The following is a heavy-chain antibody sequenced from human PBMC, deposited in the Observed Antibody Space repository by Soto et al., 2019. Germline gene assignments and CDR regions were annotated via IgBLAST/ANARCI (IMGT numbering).Heavy chain of an antibody. J-gene: IGHJ4*02. CDR1: GYTFITYY. CDR3: AGDMGVLSGGVLTKRNYFDY. Sequence: GASVKVSCKASGYTFITYYMHWVRQAPGQGLEWMGIINPSGGTTFYAQKLQGRVTMTRDTSTSTVYMELSSLRSEDTAVYYCAGDMGVLSGGVLTKRNYFDYWGQGTPVTVSS. V-gene: IGHV1-46*04. D-gene: IGHD3-16*02. CDR2: INPSGGTT.